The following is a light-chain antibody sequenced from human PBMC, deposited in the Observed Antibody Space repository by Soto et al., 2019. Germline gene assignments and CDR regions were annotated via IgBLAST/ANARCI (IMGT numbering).Light chain of an antibody. CDR3: QQSSKYFT. CDR1: QGLNSN. V-gene: IGKV1D-13*01. J-gene: IGKJ3*01. Sequence: AIQLTQSPSSLSASVGDRVTITCRASQGLNSNLAWYQQKPGKAPKLLMYAASTLQKGVPSRFSGNGSGTDFTLTISSLQPEDFATYYCQQSSKYFTFGPGTKVDI. CDR2: AAS.